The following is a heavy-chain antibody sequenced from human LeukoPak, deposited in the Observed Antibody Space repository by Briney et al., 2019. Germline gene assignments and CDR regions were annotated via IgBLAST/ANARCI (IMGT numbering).Heavy chain of an antibody. Sequence: GGSLRLSCKASEFTFSSYNMNWVRQAPGKGLEWVSSISTSSSYIYYADSVKGRFTISRDDAKNLLYLVMNSPRVEDTAIYFCARDMCRSGSCSWGVDYWGQGTPVTVSS. D-gene: IGHD2-15*01. J-gene: IGHJ4*02. CDR3: ARDMCRSGSCSWGVDY. CDR1: EFTFSSYN. CDR2: ISTSSSYI. V-gene: IGHV3-21*04.